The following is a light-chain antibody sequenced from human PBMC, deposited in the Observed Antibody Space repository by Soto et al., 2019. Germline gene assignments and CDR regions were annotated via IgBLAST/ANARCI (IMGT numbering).Light chain of an antibody. CDR2: DVS. CDR3: CSFAGSYPFWV. Sequence: QSVLTQPRSVSGSPGQSVTISCTGTSSDVGGYNYVSWYQQHPGKAPKLMIYDVSKRPSGVPDRFSGSKSGNTASLTISGLQAYDEADYFCCSFAGSYPFWVFGGRAKPTVL. J-gene: IGLJ3*02. V-gene: IGLV2-11*01. CDR1: SSDVGGYNY.